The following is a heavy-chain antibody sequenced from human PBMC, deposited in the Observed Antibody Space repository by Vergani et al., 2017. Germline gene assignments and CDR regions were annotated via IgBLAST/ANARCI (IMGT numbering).Heavy chain of an antibody. Sequence: EVQLLASGGGLVQPGGSLRLSCAASGFTSSSYAMSWVRQAPGKGLDWVSAISGSVGSTYYADSVKGRFTISRDNSKNTLYLQMNSLRAEDTAVYYCAKDALRYFALNWFDPWGQGTLVTVSS. V-gene: IGHV3-23*01. CDR1: GFTSSSYA. D-gene: IGHD3-9*01. CDR2: ISGSVGST. J-gene: IGHJ5*02. CDR3: AKDALRYFALNWFDP.